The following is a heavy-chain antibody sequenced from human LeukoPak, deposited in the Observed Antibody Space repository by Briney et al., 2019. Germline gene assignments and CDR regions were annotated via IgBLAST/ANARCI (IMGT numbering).Heavy chain of an antibody. D-gene: IGHD4-23*01. CDR2: ISAYNGNT. V-gene: IGHV1-18*01. Sequence: ALVKVSCKASGYTFTSYGISGVRQARGQGGEWMGWISAYNGNTNYAQKLQGRVTMTTDTSTSTAYMELRSLRSDDTAVYYCARAPVVTLFDYWGQGTLVTVSS. J-gene: IGHJ4*02. CDR1: GYTFTSYG. CDR3: ARAPVVTLFDY.